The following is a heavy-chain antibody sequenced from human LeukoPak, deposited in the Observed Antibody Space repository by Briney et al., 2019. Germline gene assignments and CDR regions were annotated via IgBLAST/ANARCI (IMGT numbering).Heavy chain of an antibody. V-gene: IGHV1-2*02. CDR1: GYTFTGYY. J-gene: IGHJ6*02. CDR3: ARVAAVKTYYGMDV. Sequence: GASVKVSCKASGYTFTGYYMHWVRQAPGQGLEWMGWINPNSGGTNYAQKLQGRVTMTTDTSTSTAYMELRSLRSDDTAVYYCARVAAVKTYYGMDVWGQGTTVTVSS. D-gene: IGHD6-13*01. CDR2: INPNSGGT.